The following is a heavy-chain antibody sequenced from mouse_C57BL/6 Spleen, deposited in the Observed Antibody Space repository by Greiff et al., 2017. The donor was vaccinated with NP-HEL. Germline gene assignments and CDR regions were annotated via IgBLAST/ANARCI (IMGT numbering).Heavy chain of an antibody. CDR2: ISSGGSYT. Sequence: EVHLVESGGDLVKPGGSLKLSCAASGFTFSSYGMSWVRQTPDKRLEWVATISSGGSYTYYPDSVKGRFTISRDNAKNTLYLQMSSLKSEDTAMYYCARRYYDSYYCDYWGQGTALTVSS. D-gene: IGHD2-4*01. CDR3: ARRYYDSYYCDY. CDR1: GFTFSSYG. V-gene: IGHV5-6*01. J-gene: IGHJ2*01.